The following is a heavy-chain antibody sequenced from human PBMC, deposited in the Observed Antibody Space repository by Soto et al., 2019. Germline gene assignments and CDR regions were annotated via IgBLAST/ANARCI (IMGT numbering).Heavy chain of an antibody. J-gene: IGHJ6*02. CDR2: LSWNSGSV. Sequence: EVQLVESGGGLVQPGRSLRLSCAASGFTFDDYAMHWVRQAPGRGLEWVSGLSWNSGSVGYAESVKGRFTISRDNAKKSPYLQMNSLRAEDTALYYCVKDRSVYCTGARCERRDYFYYYGMDFWGQGTTVTVSS. D-gene: IGHD2-8*02. CDR3: VKDRSVYCTGARCERRDYFYYYGMDF. V-gene: IGHV3-9*01. CDR1: GFTFDDYA.